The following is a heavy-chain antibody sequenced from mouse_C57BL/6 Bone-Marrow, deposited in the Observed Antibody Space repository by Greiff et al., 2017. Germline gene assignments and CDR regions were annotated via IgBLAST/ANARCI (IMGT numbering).Heavy chain of an antibody. CDR2: ISDGGSYT. Sequence: EVTLMESGGGLVKPGGSLKLSCAASGFTFSSYAMSWVRQTPEKRLEWVATISDGGSYTYYPDNGKGRFTISRDNAKNHLYLQMSHLKSADTAMYYCAREGSFAYWVQGTLVTVSA. CDR1: GFTFSSYA. CDR3: AREGSFAY. J-gene: IGHJ3*01. V-gene: IGHV5-4*01.